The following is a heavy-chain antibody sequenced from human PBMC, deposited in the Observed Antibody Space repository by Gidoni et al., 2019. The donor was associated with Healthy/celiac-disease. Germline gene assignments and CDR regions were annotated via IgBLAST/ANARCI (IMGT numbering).Heavy chain of an antibody. J-gene: IGHJ4*02. CDR2: IYPGDSDT. CDR1: GYSFTSYW. Sequence: EAQLVQSGAEVKKPGESLKISGKGYGYSFTSYWIGWVRQMPGKGLEWMGIIYPGDSDTRYSPSFQGQVTISADKSISTAYLQWSSLKASDTAMYYCASIQGICSGGSCWGFDYWGQGTLVTVSS. D-gene: IGHD2-15*01. CDR3: ASIQGICSGGSCWGFDY. V-gene: IGHV5-51*01.